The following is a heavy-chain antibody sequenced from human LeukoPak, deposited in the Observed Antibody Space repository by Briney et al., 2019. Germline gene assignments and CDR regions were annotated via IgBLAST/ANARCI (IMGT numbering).Heavy chain of an antibody. CDR1: GFTYDDHG. D-gene: IGHD1-14*01. Sequence: EGSLRLSCAASGFTYDDHGMNWVRHAPGKGLEWVSSISGSSSYIYYPDSVKGRFIISRDNAKNSLYLQMNSLRAEDTAVYYCARGRTHDIGVDYFDYWGQGTLVTVAS. CDR3: ARGRTHDIGVDYFDY. CDR2: ISGSSSYI. J-gene: IGHJ4*02. V-gene: IGHV3-21*01.